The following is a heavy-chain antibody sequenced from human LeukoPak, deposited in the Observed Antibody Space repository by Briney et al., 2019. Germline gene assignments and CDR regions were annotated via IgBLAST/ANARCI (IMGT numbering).Heavy chain of an antibody. J-gene: IGHJ6*04. D-gene: IGHD4-17*01. CDR2: INHSGST. V-gene: IGHV4-34*01. CDR1: GGSFSGCY. Sequence: SETLSLTCAVYGGSFSGCYWSWIRQPPGKGLEWIGEINHSGSTNYNPSLKSRVTISVDTSKNQFSLKLSSVTAADTAVYYCARDEDYGDYVRYYYYGMDVWGKGTTVTVSS. CDR3: ARDEDYGDYVRYYYYGMDV.